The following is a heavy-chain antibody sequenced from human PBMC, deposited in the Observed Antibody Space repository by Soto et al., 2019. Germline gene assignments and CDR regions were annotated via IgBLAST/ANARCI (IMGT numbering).Heavy chain of an antibody. J-gene: IGHJ4*02. V-gene: IGHV3-66*01. CDR1: GFTVSDNY. Sequence: DVQMVESGEDLVQPGGSLRLSCAASGFTVSDNYMTWVRQVPGKGLECVSLLYPGGGTYYADSVKGRFSISRDNSKNTLFLQMSSLRVEDTAVYYCATVGGVWGQGTLVTVSS. D-gene: IGHD3-10*01. CDR2: LYPGGGT. CDR3: ATVGGV.